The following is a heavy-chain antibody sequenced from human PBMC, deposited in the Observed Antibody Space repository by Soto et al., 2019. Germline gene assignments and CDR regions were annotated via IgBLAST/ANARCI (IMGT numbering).Heavy chain of an antibody. CDR3: ARGEHSSGWYYYGMDV. J-gene: IGHJ6*02. CDR1: GYSFTSYW. D-gene: IGHD6-19*01. CDR2: IYPGDSDT. V-gene: IGHV5-51*01. Sequence: PGESLKISCKGSGYSFTSYWIGWVRQMPGKGLEWMGIIYPGDSDTRYSPSFQGQVTISADKSISTAYLQWSSLKASDTAMYYCARGEHSSGWYYYGMDVWGQGTTVTVSS.